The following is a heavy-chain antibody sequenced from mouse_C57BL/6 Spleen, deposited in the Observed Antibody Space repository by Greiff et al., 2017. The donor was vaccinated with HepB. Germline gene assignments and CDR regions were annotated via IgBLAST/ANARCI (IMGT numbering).Heavy chain of an antibody. CDR1: GYTFTSYG. J-gene: IGHJ2*01. CDR2: IYPRSGNT. Sequence: QVQLQQSGAELARPGASVKLSCKASGYTFTSYGISWVKQRTGQGLEWIGEIYPRSGNTYYNEKFKGKATLTADKSSSTAYMELRSLTSEDSAVYFCARSLITTVVAGNYFDYWGQGTTLTVSS. V-gene: IGHV1-81*01. D-gene: IGHD1-1*01. CDR3: ARSLITTVVAGNYFDY.